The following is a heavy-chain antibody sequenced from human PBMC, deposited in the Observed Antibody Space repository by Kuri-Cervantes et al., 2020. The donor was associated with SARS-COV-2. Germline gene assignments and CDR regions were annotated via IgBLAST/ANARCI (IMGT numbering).Heavy chain of an antibody. Sequence: GGSLRLSCAASGFTFSSYAMSWVRQAPGKGLEWVSAISGSGGSTYYADSVKGRFTISRDNAKNSLYLQMNSLRAEDTAVYYCARDRVSIAVAGYYWYFDLWGRGTLVTVSS. D-gene: IGHD6-19*01. V-gene: IGHV3-23*01. J-gene: IGHJ2*01. CDR3: ARDRVSIAVAGYYWYFDL. CDR1: GFTFSSYA. CDR2: ISGSGGST.